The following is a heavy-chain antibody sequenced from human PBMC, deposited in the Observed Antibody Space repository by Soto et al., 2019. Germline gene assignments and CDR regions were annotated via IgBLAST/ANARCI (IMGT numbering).Heavy chain of an antibody. D-gene: IGHD2-8*02. V-gene: IGHV4-30-4*02. CDR2: IYYSGST. J-gene: IGHJ6*02. Sequence: SETLSPTCTVSGGSMSSGDYYWSWIRQPPGKGLEWIGYIYYSGSTYYNPSLKSRVTISVDTSKNQFSLKLSSVTAADTAVYYCARDYPHCTDYRGYYGMDVWGQGTTVTVSS. CDR1: GGSMSSGDYY. CDR3: ARDYPHCTDYRGYYGMDV.